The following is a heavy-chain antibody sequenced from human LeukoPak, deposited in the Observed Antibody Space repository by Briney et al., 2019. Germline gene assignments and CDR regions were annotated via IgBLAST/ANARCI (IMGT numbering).Heavy chain of an antibody. J-gene: IGHJ4*02. CDR2: INPNSGGT. V-gene: IGHV1-2*02. D-gene: IGHD3-22*01. Sequence: ASEKVSCKASGYTFTGYYMHWVRQAPGQGLEWMGWINPNSGGTNYAQKFQGRVTMTRDTSISTAYMELSRLRSDDTAVYYCARASYYYDSSGYPGYYFDYWGQGTLVTVSS. CDR3: ARASYYYDSSGYPGYYFDY. CDR1: GYTFTGYY.